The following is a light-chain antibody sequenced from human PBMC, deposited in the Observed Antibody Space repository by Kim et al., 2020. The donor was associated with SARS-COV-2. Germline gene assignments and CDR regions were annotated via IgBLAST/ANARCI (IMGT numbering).Light chain of an antibody. CDR1: ENVGSL. V-gene: IGKV3-15*01. CDR3: QQYNNWPPWT. CDR2: GAS. J-gene: IGKJ1*01. Sequence: SPGERVTLSCRASENVGSLVAWYQQAPGQAPRLLIYGASTRAAGTPARFSGSGSGTEFTLTISSLQSEDSAIYHCQQYNNWPPWTFGQGTKVDIK.